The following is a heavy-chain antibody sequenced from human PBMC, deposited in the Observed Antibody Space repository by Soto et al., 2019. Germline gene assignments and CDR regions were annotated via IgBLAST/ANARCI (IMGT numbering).Heavy chain of an antibody. V-gene: IGHV4-59*01. Sequence: PSETLAPTCPVSGCSISRCYWSWIREPPGQGLEWVGYFYYSGRTDYNPSLKSRVTISVDTCKNQFSVIVGSVPGAGRGVGCWTQVGAPDRSSANNPIAHWGQGALVTVSS. D-gene: IGHD1-26*01. CDR2: FYYSGRT. CDR1: GCSISRCY. CDR3: TQVGAPDRSSANNPIAH. J-gene: IGHJ5*02.